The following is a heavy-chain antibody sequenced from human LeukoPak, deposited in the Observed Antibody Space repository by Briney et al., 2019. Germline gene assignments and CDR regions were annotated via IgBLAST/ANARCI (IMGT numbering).Heavy chain of an antibody. CDR2: IWYDGSNK. J-gene: IGHJ4*02. CDR3: ARDNRRGVVIDHYFDY. CDR1: GFTFSSYG. D-gene: IGHD3-3*01. V-gene: IGHV3-33*01. Sequence: PGGSLRLSCAASGFTFSSYGMHWVRQAPGKGLEWVAVIWYDGSNKYYADSVKGRFTISRDNSKNTLYLQMNSLRAEDTAVYYCARDNRRGVVIDHYFDYWGQGTLVTVSS.